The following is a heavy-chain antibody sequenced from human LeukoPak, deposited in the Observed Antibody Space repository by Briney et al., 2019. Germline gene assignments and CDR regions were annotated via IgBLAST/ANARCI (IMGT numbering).Heavy chain of an antibody. V-gene: IGHV3-43*01. Sequence: GGSLRLSCAASGFTFDDHTMHWVRQAPGKGLEWVSLISWDGGATKYVGSVKGRFTISRDNSKNSLYLQMNSLRTEDTALYYCAKSDHRGDGFNYDYWGQGTLVTVSS. CDR1: GFTFDDHT. D-gene: IGHD5-24*01. CDR2: ISWDGGAT. J-gene: IGHJ4*02. CDR3: AKSDHRGDGFNYDY.